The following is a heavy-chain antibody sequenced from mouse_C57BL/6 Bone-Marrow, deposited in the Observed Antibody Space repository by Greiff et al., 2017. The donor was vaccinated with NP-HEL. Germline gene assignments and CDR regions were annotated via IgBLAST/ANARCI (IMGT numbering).Heavy chain of an antibody. Sequence: VQLQQSGPELVKPGASVKISCKASGYAFSSSWMNWVKQRPGKGLEWIGRIYPGDGDTNYNGKFKGKATLTADKSSSTAYMQLSSLTSEDSAVYFCAGFYYGSSYAKYYFDYWGQGTTLTVSS. CDR2: IYPGDGDT. CDR1: GYAFSSSW. CDR3: AGFYYGSSYAKYYFDY. D-gene: IGHD1-1*01. V-gene: IGHV1-82*01. J-gene: IGHJ2*01.